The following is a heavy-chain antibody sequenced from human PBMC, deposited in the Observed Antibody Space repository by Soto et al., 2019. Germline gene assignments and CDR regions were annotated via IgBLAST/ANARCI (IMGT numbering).Heavy chain of an antibody. CDR1: GFTVSSSY. CDR3: ARLVKYGDYPDYFDY. CDR2: IYRGGTT. V-gene: IGHV3-66*04. J-gene: IGHJ4*02. D-gene: IGHD4-17*01. Sequence: ELQLVESGGGLVQPGGSLRLSCIVSGFTVSSSYMSFVRQGPGKGLEWVSIIYRGGTTYYADSVKGRFTNSSDSAKNKLYVQMNSLRAEDTAVYYCARLVKYGDYPDYFDYWGQGTLVTVSS.